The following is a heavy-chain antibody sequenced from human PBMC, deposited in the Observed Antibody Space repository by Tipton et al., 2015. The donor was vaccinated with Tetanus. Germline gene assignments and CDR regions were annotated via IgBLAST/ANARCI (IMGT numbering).Heavy chain of an antibody. CDR2: SWYDGTDQ. Sequence: SLRLFCAASGFIFSSYGIHWVRQAPGKGLEWVAVSWYDGTDQYYADSVKGRFTLSRDNSKNTLYLEMNSLRAEDTALYYCAREADCSGGSCFSGDFDNWGQGTQVTVSS. J-gene: IGHJ4*02. CDR3: AREADCSGGSCFSGDFDN. CDR1: GFIFSSYG. D-gene: IGHD2-15*01. V-gene: IGHV3-33*01.